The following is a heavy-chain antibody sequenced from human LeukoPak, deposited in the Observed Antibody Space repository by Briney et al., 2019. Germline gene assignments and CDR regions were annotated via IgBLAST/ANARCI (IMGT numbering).Heavy chain of an antibody. Sequence: ASVKVSCKASGYTFTSHDINWVRQATGQGLEWMGWMNPNSGNTGYAQKFQGRVTMTRNTSISTAYMELSSLRSEDTAVYYCARVWGAPDYYYGMDVWGQGTTVTVSS. CDR2: MNPNSGNT. CDR1: GYTFTSHD. J-gene: IGHJ6*02. V-gene: IGHV1-8*01. CDR3: ARVWGAPDYYYGMDV. D-gene: IGHD3-16*01.